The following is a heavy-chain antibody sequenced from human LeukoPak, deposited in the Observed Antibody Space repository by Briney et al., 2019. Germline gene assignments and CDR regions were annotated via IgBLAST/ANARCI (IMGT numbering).Heavy chain of an antibody. V-gene: IGHV4-4*07. Sequence: SETLSLTCTVPGGSISSYYWSWIRQPAGKGLEWIGRIYTSGSTNYNPSLKSRVTMSVDTSKNQFSLKLSSVTAADTAVYYCAREAPVISTVVTPWYFDYWGQGTLVTVSS. CDR1: GGSISSYY. J-gene: IGHJ4*02. CDR3: AREAPVISTVVTPWYFDY. CDR2: IYTSGST. D-gene: IGHD4-23*01.